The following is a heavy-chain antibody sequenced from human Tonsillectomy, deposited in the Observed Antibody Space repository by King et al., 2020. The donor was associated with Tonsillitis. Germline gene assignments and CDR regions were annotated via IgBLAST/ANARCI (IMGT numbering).Heavy chain of an antibody. D-gene: IGHD2-2*01. J-gene: IGHJ4*02. V-gene: IGHV5-51*01. Sequence: VQLVQSGAEVKKPGESLRISCKGSGYSFSSYWIGWVRQMPGKGLEWMGIIYPDDSDTRYSPSFQGQVTISADKSITTAYLQWSSLQASDTAMYYCARWEMNTRQTHYFDYWGQGTLVTVSS. CDR3: ARWEMNTRQTHYFDY. CDR1: GYSFSSYW. CDR2: IYPDDSDT.